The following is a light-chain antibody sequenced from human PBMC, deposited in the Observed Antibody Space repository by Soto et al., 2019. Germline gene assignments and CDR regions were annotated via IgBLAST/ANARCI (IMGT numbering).Light chain of an antibody. J-gene: IGLJ2*01. V-gene: IGLV2-11*01. Sequence: QSALTQPRSVSGSPGQLVTLSCTGTSSDVGGYHYVSWYQHHPGKAPKIIIYDVNKRPSGVPDRFSGSKSGNTASLTISGLQTEDEADYYCCSYAGSYTLVFGGGTQLTVL. CDR1: SSDVGGYHY. CDR2: DVN. CDR3: CSYAGSYTLV.